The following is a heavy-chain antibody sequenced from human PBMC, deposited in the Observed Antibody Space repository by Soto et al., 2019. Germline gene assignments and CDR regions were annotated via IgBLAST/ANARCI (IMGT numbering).Heavy chain of an antibody. V-gene: IGHV3-30*18. D-gene: IGHD6-25*01. CDR3: AKDLAAVGGMDV. J-gene: IGHJ6*02. CDR2: ISYDGSNN. CDR1: GFTFSSYV. Sequence: GGSRRRSWAASGFTFSSYVMHLGVEAPGKGLEWVAVISYDGSNNYYADSVKGRFTISRDNSKNTLYLQMNSLRAEDTAVYYRAKDLAAVGGMDVCGQVTTVTFSS.